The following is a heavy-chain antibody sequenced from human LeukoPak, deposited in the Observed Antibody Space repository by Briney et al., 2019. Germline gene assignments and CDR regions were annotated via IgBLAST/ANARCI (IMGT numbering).Heavy chain of an antibody. CDR2: ISGSGGNT. CDR3: AKTYYSSRAHYYYYYYMDV. CDR1: GFSFSSYT. D-gene: IGHD3-10*01. Sequence: GGSLRLSCAASGFSFSSYTMNWVRQAPGKGLEWVSAISGSGGNTYFADSVKGRFTISRDNSKNTLYLQMNSLRAEDTAVYYCAKTYYSSRAHYYYYYYMDVWGKGTTVTISS. J-gene: IGHJ6*03. V-gene: IGHV3-23*01.